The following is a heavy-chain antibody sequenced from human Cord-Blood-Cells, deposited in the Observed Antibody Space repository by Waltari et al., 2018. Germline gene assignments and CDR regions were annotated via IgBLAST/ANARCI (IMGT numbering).Heavy chain of an antibody. V-gene: IGHV4-38-2*01. D-gene: IGHD7-27*01. J-gene: IGHJ4*02. CDR3: ARRTGEFDY. CDR1: GYSISSGYY. Sequence: QVQLQESGPGLVKPSETLSLTCAVSGYSISSGYYWGWIRQPPGKGLEWIGSIYHSGRSYNTPPLKVRGTISVDTSKNQFSLKLSSVTAADTAVYYCARRTGEFDYWGQGTLVTVSS. CDR2: IYHSGRS.